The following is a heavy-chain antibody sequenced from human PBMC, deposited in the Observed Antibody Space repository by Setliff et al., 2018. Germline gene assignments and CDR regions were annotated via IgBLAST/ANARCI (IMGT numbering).Heavy chain of an antibody. Sequence: SETLSLTCTVSGGSISSYYWCWIRQPAGKGLEWIGHIYIGGSANYNPSLKSRVTISIDTSKNQFSLKLNSVTAADMAVYYCAREQWLDPPGYYYMDVWAKGTTVTVSS. J-gene: IGHJ6*03. CDR1: GGSISSYY. V-gene: IGHV4-4*07. D-gene: IGHD6-19*01. CDR2: IYIGGSA. CDR3: AREQWLDPPGYYYMDV.